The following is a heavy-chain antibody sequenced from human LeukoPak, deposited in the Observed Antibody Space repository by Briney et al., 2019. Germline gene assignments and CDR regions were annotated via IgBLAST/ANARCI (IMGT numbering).Heavy chain of an antibody. CDR1: GFTFSSYG. CDR3: AKGELRQQQLVRYYYYYYMDV. Sequence: PGGSLRLSCAASGFTFSSYGMHWVRQAPGKGLEWVAVIWYDGSNKYYADSVKGRFTISRDNSKNTLYLQMNSLRAEDTAVYYCAKGELRQQQLVRYYYYYYMDVWGKGTTVTVSS. CDR2: IWYDGSNK. V-gene: IGHV3-33*06. D-gene: IGHD6-13*01. J-gene: IGHJ6*03.